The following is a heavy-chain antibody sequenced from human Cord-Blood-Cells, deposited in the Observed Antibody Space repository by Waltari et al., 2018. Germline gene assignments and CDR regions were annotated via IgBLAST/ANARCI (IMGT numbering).Heavy chain of an antibody. CDR2: IRSKAYGGTT. D-gene: IGHD2-2*01. CDR3: TRDAAGYCSSTSCYYYYGMDV. CDR1: GFTFGDYA. V-gene: IGHV3-49*04. Sequence: EVQLVESGGGLVQPGRSLRLSCTASGFTFGDYAMSWVRQAPGKGREWEGFIRSKAYGGTTEYAASVKGRFTISRDDSKSIAYLQMNSLKTEDTAVYYCTRDAAGYCSSTSCYYYYGMDVWGQGTTVTVSS. J-gene: IGHJ6*02.